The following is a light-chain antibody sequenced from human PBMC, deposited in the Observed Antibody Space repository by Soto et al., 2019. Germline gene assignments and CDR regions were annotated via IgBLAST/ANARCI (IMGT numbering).Light chain of an antibody. CDR3: QQYYSTPWT. CDR1: QSVLYSSNNMNY. V-gene: IGKV4-1*01. Sequence: DVVLTQSPDSLAVSLGERATINCKSSQSVLYSSNNMNYLAWYQQKAGQPPKLLIYWASTRESGVPDRFGGGGSGTEFTLTISSLQAEDVAVYYCQQYYSTPWTFGQGTKVEIK. CDR2: WAS. J-gene: IGKJ1*01.